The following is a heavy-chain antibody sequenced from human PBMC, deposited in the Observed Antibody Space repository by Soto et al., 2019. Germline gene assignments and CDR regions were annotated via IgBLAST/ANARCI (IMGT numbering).Heavy chain of an antibody. CDR2: IIPIFGTA. D-gene: IGHD1-26*01. CDR1: GGTFSRYG. V-gene: IGHV1-69*12. CDR3: ARGGELSYYAGMDV. Sequence: QVQLVQSGAEVKKPGSSVKVSCKASGGTFSRYGISWVRQAPGQGLEWMGGIIPIFGTANYAQKFQGRVTITADEATSTAYMELSRLTSAATAVYYCARGGELSYYAGMDVWGQGPTVTVSS. J-gene: IGHJ6*02.